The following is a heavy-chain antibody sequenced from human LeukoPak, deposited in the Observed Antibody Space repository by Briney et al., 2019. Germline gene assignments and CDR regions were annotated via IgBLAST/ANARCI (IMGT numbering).Heavy chain of an antibody. Sequence: GGSLRLSCAASGFTFSSYGMHWVRQAPGKGLEWVAVICDDGSNKYYADSVKGRFTISRDNSKNTLYLQMNSLRAEDTAVYYCARGYYDSSGYNWFDPWGQGTLVTVSS. V-gene: IGHV3-33*01. J-gene: IGHJ5*02. CDR3: ARGYYDSSGYNWFDP. CDR1: GFTFSSYG. D-gene: IGHD3-22*01. CDR2: ICDDGSNK.